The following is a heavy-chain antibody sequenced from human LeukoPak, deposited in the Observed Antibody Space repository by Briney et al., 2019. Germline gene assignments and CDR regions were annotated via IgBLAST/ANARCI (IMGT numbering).Heavy chain of an antibody. CDR3: ARDVVAGHFDY. J-gene: IGHJ4*02. CDR1: GFTYSSTW. CDR2: INQEGGEK. V-gene: IGHV3-7*01. Sequence: GGSPRLSCAASGFTYSSTWMSWVRQAPGKGLEWVSNINQEGGEKKYVDSVKGRFTISRDNAKNSLYLPMNSLRVEVTAVYYCARDVVAGHFDYWGQGTLVTVSS. D-gene: IGHD6-19*01.